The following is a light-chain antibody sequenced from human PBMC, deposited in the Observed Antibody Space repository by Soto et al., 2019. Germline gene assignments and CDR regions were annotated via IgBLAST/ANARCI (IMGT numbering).Light chain of an antibody. CDR2: EVD. V-gene: IGLV2-23*02. Sequence: QPVLTQPASVSGSPGQSITISCSGTTSDVGIYNLVSWYQQHPGKAPKLVIYEVDKRPSGVSNRFSGSRSGNTASLTISGLQSEDEADYYCSSYAGSRGVFGGGTKLTVL. CDR3: SSYAGSRGV. J-gene: IGLJ3*02. CDR1: TSDVGIYNL.